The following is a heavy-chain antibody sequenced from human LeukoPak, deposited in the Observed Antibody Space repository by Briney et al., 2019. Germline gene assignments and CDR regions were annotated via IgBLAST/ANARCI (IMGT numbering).Heavy chain of an antibody. V-gene: IGHV1-18*01. J-gene: IGHJ6*02. CDR1: GYTFTSYG. Sequence: GASVKVSCKASGYTFTSYGISWVRQPPGQGLEWMGWTSAYNGNTNYAQKFQGRVTMTTDTSTRTAYVELRSLRSDDTVVYYCATKGREKPTGYYGMHVWGQGTTVTVSS. D-gene: IGHD2-15*01. CDR2: TSAYNGNT. CDR3: ATKGREKPTGYYGMHV.